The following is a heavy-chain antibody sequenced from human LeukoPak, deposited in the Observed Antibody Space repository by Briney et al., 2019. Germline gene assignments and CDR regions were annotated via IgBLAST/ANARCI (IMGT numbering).Heavy chain of an antibody. Sequence: TGGSLRLSCAASGFTFSDYYMSWIRQAPGKGLEWVSYISSSGSTIYYADSVKGRFTISRNNAKNSLYLQMNSMRAEDTAVYYCASGDYGDGQFDYWGQGTLVTVSS. D-gene: IGHD4-17*01. V-gene: IGHV3-11*01. J-gene: IGHJ4*02. CDR1: GFTFSDYY. CDR2: ISSSGSTI. CDR3: ASGDYGDGQFDY.